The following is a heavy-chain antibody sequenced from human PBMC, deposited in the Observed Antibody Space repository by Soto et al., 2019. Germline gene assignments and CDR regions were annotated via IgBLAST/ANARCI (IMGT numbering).Heavy chain of an antibody. J-gene: IGHJ6*02. CDR3: ARAGPAGFNYYYSGMDV. CDR1: GGTFSSYA. V-gene: IGHV1-69*13. D-gene: IGHD6-19*01. CDR2: IIPIFGTA. Sequence: GASVKVSCKASGGTFSSYAISWVRQAPGQGLEWMGGIIPIFGTANYAQKFQGRVTITADESTSTAYMELSSLRSEDTAVYYCARAGPAGFNYYYSGMDVWGQGTTVTVSS.